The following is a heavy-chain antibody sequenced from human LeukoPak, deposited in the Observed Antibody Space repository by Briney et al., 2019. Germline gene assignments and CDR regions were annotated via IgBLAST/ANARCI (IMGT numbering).Heavy chain of an antibody. J-gene: IGHJ4*02. CDR2: MNPNSGNT. Sequence: ASVKVSCKASGYTFTNYDISWVRQATGQGLEWMGWMNPNSGNTGYAEKFQGRVTMTRDTSISTAYMGLGSLRSDDTAVYYCARNSGLADCWGQGTLVTVSS. V-gene: IGHV1-8*01. D-gene: IGHD5-12*01. CDR1: GYTFTNYD. CDR3: ARNSGLADC.